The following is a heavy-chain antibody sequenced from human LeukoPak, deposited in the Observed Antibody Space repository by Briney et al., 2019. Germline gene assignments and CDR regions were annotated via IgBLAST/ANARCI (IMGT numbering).Heavy chain of an antibody. D-gene: IGHD3-22*01. Sequence: SETLSLTCTVSGGSISSGGYYWSWIRQHPGKGLEWIGYIYYSGSTYYNPSLKSRVTISVDTSKNQFSLKLSSVTAADTAVYYCARDSPPGSVYDSSGYTQMLDASDIWGQGTTVTVSS. V-gene: IGHV4-31*03. J-gene: IGHJ3*02. CDR3: ARDSPPGSVYDSSGYTQMLDASDI. CDR2: IYYSGST. CDR1: GGSISSGGYY.